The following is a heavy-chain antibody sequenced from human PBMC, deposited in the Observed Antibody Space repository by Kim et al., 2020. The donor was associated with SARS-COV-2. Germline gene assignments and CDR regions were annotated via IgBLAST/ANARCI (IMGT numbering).Heavy chain of an antibody. J-gene: IGHJ3*02. CDR3: ARSAPALGGAFDI. D-gene: IGHD3-16*01. Sequence: ADSAKGRLTISRDTSKNALYLKMNSRRAEDTAVYYCARSAPALGGAFDIWGQGTMVTVSS. V-gene: IGHV3-30*07.